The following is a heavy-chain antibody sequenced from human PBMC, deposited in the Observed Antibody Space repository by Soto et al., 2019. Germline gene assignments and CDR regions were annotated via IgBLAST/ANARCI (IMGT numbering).Heavy chain of an antibody. D-gene: IGHD3-16*01. J-gene: IGHJ6*03. Sequence: PSEALSVTCTVSGGSISSGGYYWSWIRQHPGKGLEWIGYIYYSGSTYYNPSLKSRVTISVDTSKNQFSLKLSSVTAADTAVYYCARVTTMFGGVTRYYYRDVWGKGTTVTVSS. CDR3: ARVTTMFGGVTRYYYRDV. CDR1: GGSISSGGYY. CDR2: IYYSGST. V-gene: IGHV4-31*03.